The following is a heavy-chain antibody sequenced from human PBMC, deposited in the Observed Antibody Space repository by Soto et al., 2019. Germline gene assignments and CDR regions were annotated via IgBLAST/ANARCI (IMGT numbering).Heavy chain of an antibody. J-gene: IGHJ4*02. CDR3: ARETGGSGSYYFDY. CDR2: ISYDGSNK. CDR1: GFTFSSYA. Sequence: QVQLVESGGGVVQPGRSLRLSCAASGFTFSSYAMHWVRQAPGKGLEWVAVISYDGSNKYYADSVKGRFTISRDNSKNTLYLQMSSLRAEDTAVYYCARETGGSGSYYFDYWGQGTLFIVSS. V-gene: IGHV3-30-3*01. D-gene: IGHD3-10*01.